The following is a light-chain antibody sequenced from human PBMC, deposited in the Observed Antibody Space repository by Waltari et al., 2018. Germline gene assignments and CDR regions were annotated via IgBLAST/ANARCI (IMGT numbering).Light chain of an antibody. CDR3: CSYTTIGTGL. Sequence: HSALTQPASVSGSPGQSIAISCLGTSSNFGANTFPPWYQQHPGRAPKLMIYEVTKRPSGVSTRFSGSKSGNTASLTISGLQAEDEADYYCCSYTTIGTGLIGGGTKVTVL. J-gene: IGLJ2*01. CDR2: EVT. V-gene: IGLV2-23*02. CDR1: SSNFGANTF.